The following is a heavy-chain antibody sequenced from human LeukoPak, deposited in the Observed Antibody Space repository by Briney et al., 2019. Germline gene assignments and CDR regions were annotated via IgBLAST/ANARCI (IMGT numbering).Heavy chain of an antibody. CDR3: ARGGEQWQVPVFFDY. V-gene: IGHV3-7*01. CDR2: IKQDGSGK. J-gene: IGHJ4*02. D-gene: IGHD6-19*01. Sequence: PGGSLRLSCAASGFTFRNYWMTWVRHAPGKELEWVVNIKQDGSGKYYVDSVRGRFTISRDNAKNSLFLQLSSLRGEDTAVYYCARGGEQWQVPVFFDYWGQGTLVTVSS. CDR1: GFTFRNYW.